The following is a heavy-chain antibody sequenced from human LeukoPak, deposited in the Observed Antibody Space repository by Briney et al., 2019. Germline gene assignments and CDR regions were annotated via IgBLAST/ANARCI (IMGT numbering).Heavy chain of an antibody. CDR3: AKLLDCSSTSCYGPPHAFDI. Sequence: PGGSLRLSCAASGFTVSSNYMSWVRQAPGKGLEWVSVIYSGGSTYYADSVKGRFTISRDNSKNTLYLQMNSLRAEDTAVYYCAKLLDCSSTSCYGPPHAFDIWGQGTMVTVSS. CDR2: IYSGGST. V-gene: IGHV3-66*02. CDR1: GFTVSSNY. J-gene: IGHJ3*02. D-gene: IGHD2-2*01.